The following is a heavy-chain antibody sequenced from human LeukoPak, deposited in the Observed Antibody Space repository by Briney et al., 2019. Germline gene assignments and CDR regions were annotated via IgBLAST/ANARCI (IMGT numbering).Heavy chain of an antibody. CDR1: GYSFTSYW. CDR2: IYPGDSDT. Sequence: PGESLQISCKASGYSFTSYWIGWVRQLPGKGLELMGIIYPGDSDTRYSPSFQGQVTISADKSISTAYLQWSSLKASDTAMYYCARQWLVEENWFDPWGQGTLVTVSS. D-gene: IGHD6-19*01. V-gene: IGHV5-51*01. J-gene: IGHJ5*02. CDR3: ARQWLVEENWFDP.